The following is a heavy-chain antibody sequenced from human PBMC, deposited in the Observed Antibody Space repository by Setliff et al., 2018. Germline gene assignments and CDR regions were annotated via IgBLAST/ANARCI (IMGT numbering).Heavy chain of an antibody. D-gene: IGHD5-18*01. CDR3: ARNIGMGQRDYFDY. J-gene: IGHJ4*02. CDR2: IVPVFGTR. CDR1: GGTFNTYA. V-gene: IGHV1-69*13. Sequence: SVKVSCKASGGTFNTYAINWVRQAPGQGLAWIGGIVPVFGTRNYAQKFQGRVTFSADDSANTAYMELTSLTSEDTAVYYCARNIGMGQRDYFDYWGQGTVVTVSS.